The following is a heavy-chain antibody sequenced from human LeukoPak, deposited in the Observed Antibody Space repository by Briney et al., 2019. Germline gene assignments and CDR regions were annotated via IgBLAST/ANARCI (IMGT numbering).Heavy chain of an antibody. V-gene: IGHV3-7*05. J-gene: IGHJ4*02. CDR3: AKDQYGGNPQYYFDY. CDR1: GFPFSGYW. CDR2: INQDGSEK. D-gene: IGHD4-23*01. Sequence: PGGSLRLSCAASGFPFSGYWMSWVRQAPGKGLEWVANINQDGSEKYYVDSVKGRFTISRDNSKNTLYLQMNSLRAEDTAVYYCAKDQYGGNPQYYFDYWGQGTLVTVSS.